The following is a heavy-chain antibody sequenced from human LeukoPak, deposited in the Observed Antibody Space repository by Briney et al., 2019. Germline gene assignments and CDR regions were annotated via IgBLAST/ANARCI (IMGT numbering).Heavy chain of an antibody. D-gene: IGHD4-17*01. CDR2: IGPNSGGT. Sequence: GASVKVSCKTSGYTFTSYGINWVRQAPGQGLEWMGWIGPNSGGTNYAQKFQGRVTMTRDTSISTAYMELSRLRSDDTAVYYCARVSTVKERYFDYWGQGTLVTVSS. CDR3: ARVSTVKERYFDY. CDR1: GYTFTSYG. V-gene: IGHV1-2*02. J-gene: IGHJ4*02.